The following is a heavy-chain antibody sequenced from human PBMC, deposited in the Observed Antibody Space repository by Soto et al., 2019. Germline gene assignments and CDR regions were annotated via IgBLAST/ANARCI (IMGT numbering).Heavy chain of an antibody. D-gene: IGHD1-26*01. J-gene: IGHJ4*02. V-gene: IGHV3-49*03. CDR2: IRSKAYGGTT. CDR3: TRGRGWDLQYFDY. CDR1: AFTSGDYA. Sequence: SLRLSCTASAFTSGDYAMSWFRQAPGKGLEWVGFIRSKAYGGTTEYAASVKGRFTISRDDSKSIAYLQMNSLKTEDTAVYYWTRGRGWDLQYFDYWGEGTLVTVAS.